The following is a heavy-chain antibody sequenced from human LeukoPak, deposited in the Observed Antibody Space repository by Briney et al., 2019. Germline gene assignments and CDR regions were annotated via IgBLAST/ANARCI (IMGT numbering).Heavy chain of an antibody. V-gene: IGHV3-23*01. Sequence: GGSLRLSCAASGFTFSSYAMSWVRQAPGKGLEWVSDIRGSGGSTYYADSVKGRFTISRDNSKNTLYLQMNSLRAEDTAVYYCARATSPIDYFDYWGQGTLVTVSS. CDR3: ARATSPIDYFDY. CDR2: IRGSGGST. J-gene: IGHJ4*02. CDR1: GFTFSSYA.